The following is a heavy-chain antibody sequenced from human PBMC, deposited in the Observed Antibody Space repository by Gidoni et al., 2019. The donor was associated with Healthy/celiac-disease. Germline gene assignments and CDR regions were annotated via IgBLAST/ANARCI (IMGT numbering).Heavy chain of an antibody. J-gene: IGHJ4*02. Sequence: QLQLQESGPGLVKPSETLSLTCTVPGAPIRSSSYYWGWIRQPPGKGLEWIGSIYYSGSTYYNPSLKSRVTISVDTSKNQFSLKLSSVTAADTAVYYCARWGRDGYNSYDYWGQGTLVTVSS. V-gene: IGHV4-39*01. CDR1: GAPIRSSSYY. CDR3: ARWGRDGYNSYDY. D-gene: IGHD5-12*01. CDR2: IYYSGST.